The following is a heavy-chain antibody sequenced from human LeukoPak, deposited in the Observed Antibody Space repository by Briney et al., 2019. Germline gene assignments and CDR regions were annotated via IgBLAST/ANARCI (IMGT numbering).Heavy chain of an antibody. Sequence: PSGTLSLTCAVSGGSVSSRNWWSWVRQAPGKGLEWVSVFYAGGDTYYADSVKGRFTISRDNSKNTLYLQMNSLRAEDTAVYYCAKHNLGVATRTAYGFDIWGQGTMVTVSS. V-gene: IGHV3-53*01. CDR1: GGSVSSRNW. D-gene: IGHD5-12*01. CDR3: AKHNLGVATRTAYGFDI. CDR2: FYAGGDT. J-gene: IGHJ3*02.